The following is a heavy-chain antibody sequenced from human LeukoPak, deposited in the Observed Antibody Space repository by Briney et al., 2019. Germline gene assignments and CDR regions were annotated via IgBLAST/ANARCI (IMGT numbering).Heavy chain of an antibody. D-gene: IGHD5-18*01. CDR1: GDSVSSNSAA. J-gene: IGHJ6*02. CDR3: ARELGRGRYSHGYNVYYYGMDV. CDR2: TYYRSKWYN. V-gene: IGHV6-1*01. Sequence: SQTLSLTCAISGDSVSSNSAAWNWIRQSPSRGLEWLGRTYYRSKWYNDYAVSVKSRITINPDTSKNQFSLQLNSVTPEDTAVYYCARELGRGRYSHGYNVYYYGMDVWGQGTTVTVSS.